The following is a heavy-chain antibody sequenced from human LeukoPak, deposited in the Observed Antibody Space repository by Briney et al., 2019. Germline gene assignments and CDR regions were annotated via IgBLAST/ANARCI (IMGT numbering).Heavy chain of an antibody. D-gene: IGHD3-10*01. CDR1: GFTFSSYG. J-gene: IGHJ6*02. CDR2: ISYDGSNK. CDR3: ARGMVRGPPNYYGMDV. Sequence: GRSLRLSCAASGFTFSSYGMHWVRQAPGKGLEWVAVISYDGSNKYYADSVKGRFTISRDNSKNTLYLQMNSLRAEDTAVYYCARGMVRGPPNYYGMDVWGQGTTVTVSS. V-gene: IGHV3-30*03.